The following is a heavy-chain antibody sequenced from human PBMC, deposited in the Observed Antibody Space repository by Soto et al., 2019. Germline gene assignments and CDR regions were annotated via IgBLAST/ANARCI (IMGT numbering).Heavy chain of an antibody. J-gene: IGHJ4*02. D-gene: IGHD5-12*01. CDR2: INPNNGDT. CDR1: GYTFTGYY. V-gene: IGHV1-2*02. CDR3: ARHSGYDYVFDY. Sequence: ASVKVSCKASGYTFTGYYIHWVRQAPGQGLEWMGWINPNNGDTNYAQKFQGRVTMTRDTSTSTAYMELSSLTFADTAVYYCARHSGYDYVFDYWGQGTMVTVSS.